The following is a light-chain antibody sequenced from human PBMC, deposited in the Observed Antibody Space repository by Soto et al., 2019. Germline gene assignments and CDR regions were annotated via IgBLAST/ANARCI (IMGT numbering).Light chain of an antibody. Sequence: QLTQSPSSLSASVGDRVTVTCRASEDITNYLAWYQQKAGKAPKLXXYDASTLHSGVPSRFSGSGSGTDFTLTISGLQPEDFAVYYGQQHNNWPPITFGQGTRLEIK. V-gene: IGKV1-9*01. CDR1: EDITNY. CDR3: QQHNNWPPIT. J-gene: IGKJ5*01. CDR2: DAS.